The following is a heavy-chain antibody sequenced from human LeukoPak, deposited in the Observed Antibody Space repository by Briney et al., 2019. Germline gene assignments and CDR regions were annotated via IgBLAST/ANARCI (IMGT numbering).Heavy chain of an antibody. Sequence: SETLSLTCTVSGGSVTDYYWSWIRQSPGKGLEWIGYIYYTGTSYNPSLQSRVTITADTSKNQFSLKLISVTAADTAVYYCVRSDDFWSGYYGYWGQGTLVTVSS. D-gene: IGHD3-3*01. CDR2: IYYTGT. J-gene: IGHJ4*02. V-gene: IGHV4-59*02. CDR3: VRSDDFWSGYYGY. CDR1: GGSVTDYY.